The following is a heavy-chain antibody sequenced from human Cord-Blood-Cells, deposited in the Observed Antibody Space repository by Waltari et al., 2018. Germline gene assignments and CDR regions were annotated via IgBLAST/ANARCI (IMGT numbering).Heavy chain of an antibody. CDR3: ASLRYGSGSYYYYGMDV. Sequence: QVQLVASGGGVVQPGRSLRLSCAAPGFTFSSYGMHWVRQARGTGVACVGVLWYDGSNKYYADSVKGRFTISRDNSKNTLYLQMNSLRAEDTAVYYCASLRYGSGSYYYYGMDVWGQGTTVTVSS. D-gene: IGHD3-10*01. CDR2: LWYDGSNK. V-gene: IGHV3-33*01. CDR1: GFTFSSYG. J-gene: IGHJ6*02.